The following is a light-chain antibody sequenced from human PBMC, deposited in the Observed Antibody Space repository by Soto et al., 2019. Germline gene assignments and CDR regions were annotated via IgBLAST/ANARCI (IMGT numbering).Light chain of an antibody. CDR3: QQYDNSPL. CDR2: GAS. J-gene: IGKJ3*01. V-gene: IGKV3-20*01. Sequence: LTQSPSSLSLSPGERATLSCRASQSVSRSYLAWYQQKPGQAPRLLIYGASSRATGIPDRFSGSGSGTDFTLTISKLEPEDFAVYYCQQYDNSPLFGPGTKVEIK. CDR1: QSVSRSY.